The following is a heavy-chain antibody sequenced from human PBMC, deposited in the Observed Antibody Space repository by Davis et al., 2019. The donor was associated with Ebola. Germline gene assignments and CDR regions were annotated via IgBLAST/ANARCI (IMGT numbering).Heavy chain of an antibody. CDR2: ISSSGSTI. Sequence: PGGSLRLSCAASGFTFSSYEMNWVRQAPGKGLEWVSYISSSGSTIYYADSVKGRFTISRDNAKNSLYLQMNSLRAEDTALYYCAKDSSSSGYYYYGMDVWGQGTTVTVSS. D-gene: IGHD6-6*01. CDR1: GFTFSSYE. V-gene: IGHV3-48*03. CDR3: AKDSSSSGYYYYGMDV. J-gene: IGHJ6*02.